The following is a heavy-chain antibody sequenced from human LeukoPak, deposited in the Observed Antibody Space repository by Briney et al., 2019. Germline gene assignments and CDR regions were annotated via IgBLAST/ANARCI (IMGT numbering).Heavy chain of an antibody. CDR2: IHYSGST. CDR3: ARDWGVSARPGYMDV. CDR1: GGSITSYY. Sequence: SETLSLTCTVSGGSITSYYWSWIRQPPGKGLEWIGYIHYSGSTNYNPSLKSRVTISVDTSKNQFSLKLSSVTAADTAVYYCARDWGVSARPGYMDVWGKGTTVTVSS. D-gene: IGHD6-6*01. J-gene: IGHJ6*03. V-gene: IGHV4-59*12.